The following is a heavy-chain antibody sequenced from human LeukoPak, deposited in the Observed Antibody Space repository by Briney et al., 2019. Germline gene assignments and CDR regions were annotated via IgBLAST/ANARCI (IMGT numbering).Heavy chain of an antibody. D-gene: IGHD3-9*01. CDR2: ISWDGGST. CDR3: AKGGDRGDFDWDLTG. J-gene: IGHJ4*02. Sequence: PGGSLRLSCAASGFTFDDYTMHWVRQAPGKGLEWDSLISWDGGSTYYADSVKGRFTISRDNSKNSLYLQMNSLRTEDTALYYCAKGGDRGDFDWDLTGWGQGTLVTVSS. V-gene: IGHV3-43*01. CDR1: GFTFDDYT.